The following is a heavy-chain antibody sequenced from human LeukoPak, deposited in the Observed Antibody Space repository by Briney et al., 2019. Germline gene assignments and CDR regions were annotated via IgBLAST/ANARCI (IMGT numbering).Heavy chain of an antibody. V-gene: IGHV4-30-4*01. D-gene: IGHD5-12*01. Sequence: PSQTLSLTCTVSGGSISSGDYYWSWIRQPPGKGLEWIGYIYYSGSTYYNPSLKSRVTISVDTSKNQFSLKLSSVTAADTAVYYCARARVATMVHGMDVWGQGTTVTVSS. CDR3: ARARVATMVHGMDV. CDR1: GGSISSGDYY. CDR2: IYYSGST. J-gene: IGHJ6*02.